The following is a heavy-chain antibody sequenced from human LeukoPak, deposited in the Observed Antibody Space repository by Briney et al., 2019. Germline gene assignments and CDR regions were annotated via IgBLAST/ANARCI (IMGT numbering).Heavy chain of an antibody. D-gene: IGHD1-7*01. Sequence: XXXXXXRXAPXXXLEWVSSISSSSSYIYYADSVKGRFTISRDNAKNSLYLQMNSLRAEDTAVYYCARAGTTNWFDPWGQGTLVTVSS. CDR3: ARAGTTNWFDP. J-gene: IGHJ5*02. CDR2: ISSSSSYI. CDR1: XX. V-gene: IGHV3-21*01.